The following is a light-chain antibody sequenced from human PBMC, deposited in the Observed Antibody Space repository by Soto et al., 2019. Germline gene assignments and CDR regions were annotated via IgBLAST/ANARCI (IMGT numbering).Light chain of an antibody. V-gene: IGLV2-14*01. J-gene: IGLJ1*01. CDR2: EVS. Sequence: QSVLTQSASVSGSPGQSITISCTGTSSDVGAYNYVSWYQQHPGKAPKLMIYEVSNRPSGVSDRFSGSKSGNTASLTIPGLQAADEADYYCSSKRTTASLVFGTGTKVTVL. CDR3: SSKRTTASLV. CDR1: SSDVGAYNY.